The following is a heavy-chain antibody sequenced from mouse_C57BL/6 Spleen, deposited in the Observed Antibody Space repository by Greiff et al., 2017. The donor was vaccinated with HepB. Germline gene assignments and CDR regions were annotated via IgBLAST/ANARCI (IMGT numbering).Heavy chain of an antibody. D-gene: IGHD2-4*01. CDR3: ARDDYDRDFDY. V-gene: IGHV1-82*01. J-gene: IGHJ2*01. Sequence: QVQLQQSGPELVKPGASVKISCKASGYAFSSSWMNWVKQRPGKGLEWIGRIYPGDGDTNYNGKFKGKATLTADKSSSTAYMQLSSLTSEDSAVYVCARDDYDRDFDYWGQGTTLTVSS. CDR2: IYPGDGDT. CDR1: GYAFSSSW.